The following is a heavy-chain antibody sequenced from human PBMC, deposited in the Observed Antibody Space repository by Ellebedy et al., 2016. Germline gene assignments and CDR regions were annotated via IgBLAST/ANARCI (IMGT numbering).Heavy chain of an antibody. CDR2: ISAGGDNT. V-gene: IGHV3-23*01. J-gene: IGHJ4*02. CDR1: GFSFNTFF. D-gene: IGHD3/OR15-3a*01. CDR3: RHGHYADY. Sequence: GESLKISCGASGFSFNTFFMGWVRQAPGKGLEWVSTISAGGDNTQFADSVKGRFTVSRDNSRNTVYLQMNDLRVEDTALYYCRHGHYADYWGQGTLDTVSS.